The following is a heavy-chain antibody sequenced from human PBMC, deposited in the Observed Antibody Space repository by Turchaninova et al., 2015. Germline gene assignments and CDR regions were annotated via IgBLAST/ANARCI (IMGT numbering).Heavy chain of an antibody. V-gene: IGHV4-39*01. J-gene: IGHJ4*02. D-gene: IGHD2-8*02. Sequence: QLQLQASGPGLGKPSETLSLTCTVSGGSIRTTKNYWGWIRPPPGKGLEGVGGVYYTGNTYYNPSLKSRITISVDPSKNQFSLKLSSVTAADTAVYYCARHIDCTGVVCYVYRGTFDFWGQGTLVTVSS. CDR2: VYYTGNT. CDR1: GGSIRTTKNY. CDR3: ARHIDCTGVVCYVYRGTFDF.